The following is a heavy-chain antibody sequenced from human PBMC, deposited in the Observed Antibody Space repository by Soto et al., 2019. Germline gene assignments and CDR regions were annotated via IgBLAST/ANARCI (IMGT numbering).Heavy chain of an antibody. CDR3: AKSDSEMTTVSTFDY. D-gene: IGHD4-17*01. V-gene: IGHV3-30*18. CDR1: GFPFSSYG. J-gene: IGHJ4*02. Sequence: QVQLVKSGGGVVQPGRSLRLSCAASGFPFSSYGMHWVRQAPGKGLEWVAVVSYDGSNKYYADSVKGRFTISRDNSKNTLYLQMNSLRAEDTAVYYCAKSDSEMTTVSTFDYWGQGTLVTVSS. CDR2: VSYDGSNK.